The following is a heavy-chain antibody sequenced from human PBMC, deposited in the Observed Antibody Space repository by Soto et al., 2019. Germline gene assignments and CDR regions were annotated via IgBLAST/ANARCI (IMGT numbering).Heavy chain of an antibody. Sequence: KGLEWVAVIWHDGSNQYYADSVKGRFTVSRDNSKNTLYLQLNSLRVEDTAVYYCARERGQIDYWGQGTLGTGSS. CDR3: ARERGQIDY. J-gene: IGHJ4*02. V-gene: IGHV3-33*01. CDR2: IWHDGSNQ.